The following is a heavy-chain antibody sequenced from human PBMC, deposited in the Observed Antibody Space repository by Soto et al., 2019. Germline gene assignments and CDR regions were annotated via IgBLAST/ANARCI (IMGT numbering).Heavy chain of an antibody. D-gene: IGHD3-9*01. CDR1: GFSLANYP. CDR3: AKGPHTNVGWPYYFEA. V-gene: IGHV3-48*02. J-gene: IGHJ4*02. Sequence: GGSLRLSCVASGFSLANYPMNWVRQTPGKGLEWISSSSPRGDTISYAHSVEGRFAISRDNARYSLSLHMSTLRDEDSAFYYCAKGPHTNVGWPYYFEAWGQGVPVTVSS. CDR2: SSPRGDTI.